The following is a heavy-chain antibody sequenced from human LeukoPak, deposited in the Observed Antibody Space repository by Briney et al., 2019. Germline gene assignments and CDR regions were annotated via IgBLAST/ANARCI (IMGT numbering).Heavy chain of an antibody. CDR3: ARGQARLAWFDP. V-gene: IGHV1-2*02. D-gene: IGHD6-19*01. J-gene: IGHJ5*02. CDR1: GYTFSGYY. Sequence: ASVKVSCKASGYTFSGYYMHWVRQAPGQGLEWMGWINPDSGGTNYGQNFQGRVTMTRDTAINTAYMELSRLRSDDTAVYYCARGQARLAWFDPWGQGTLVTVSS. CDR2: INPDSGGT.